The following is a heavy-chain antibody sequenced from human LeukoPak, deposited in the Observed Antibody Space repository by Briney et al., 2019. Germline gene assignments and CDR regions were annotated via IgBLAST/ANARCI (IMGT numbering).Heavy chain of an antibody. Sequence: ASVKVSCKASGYTFTGYYMHWVRQAPGQGLEWMGWINPNSGGTNYAQKSQGRVTMTRDTSISTAYMELSRLRSDDTAVYYCAREASVGAGTVDYWGQGTLVTVSS. CDR3: AREASVGAGTVDY. CDR2: INPNSGGT. V-gene: IGHV1-2*02. J-gene: IGHJ4*02. D-gene: IGHD1-26*01. CDR1: GYTFTGYY.